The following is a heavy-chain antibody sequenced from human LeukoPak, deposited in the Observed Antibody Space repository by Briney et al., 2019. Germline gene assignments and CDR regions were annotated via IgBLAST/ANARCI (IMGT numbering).Heavy chain of an antibody. CDR3: ARGGDCTNATCYALYPFDH. D-gene: IGHD2-2*01. CDR1: GFSFSTFG. V-gene: IGHV3-48*01. J-gene: IGHJ4*02. CDR2: ISSRGISV. Sequence: WGSLRLSCAASGFSFSTFGMNWVRQARGEGLEWISYISSRGISVFYADSVKGRLSVSRDTDKTSLHLQMNSLRVEDTAVSYCARGGDCTNATCYALYPFDHWGQGTPVAVSS.